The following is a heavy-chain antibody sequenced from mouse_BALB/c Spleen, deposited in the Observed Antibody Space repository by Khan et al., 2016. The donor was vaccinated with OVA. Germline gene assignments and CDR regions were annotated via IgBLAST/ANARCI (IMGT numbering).Heavy chain of an antibody. Sequence: QIQLVQSGAELMKPGASVKISCKATGYTFSSYWIEWVKQRPGHGLEWIGEILPGSGSNNYNEKFKGKATFTADTSSNTAYMQLSSLTSEDSAVYYGARWNYCGSSCWFDYWGQGTLVTVSA. V-gene: IGHV1-9*01. J-gene: IGHJ3*01. CDR1: GYTFSSYW. D-gene: IGHD1-1*01. CDR2: ILPGSGSN. CDR3: ARWNYCGSSCWFDY.